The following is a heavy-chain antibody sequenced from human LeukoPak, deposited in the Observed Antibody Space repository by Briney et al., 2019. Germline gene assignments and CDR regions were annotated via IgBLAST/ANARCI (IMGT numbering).Heavy chain of an antibody. CDR3: ARGFGLAAMPNYYYGMDV. J-gene: IGHJ6*02. CDR1: GGSFSGYY. D-gene: IGHD2-2*01. V-gene: IGHV4-34*01. Sequence: SETLSLTCAVYGGSFSGYYWSWIRQPPGKGQEWIGEINHSGSTNYNPSLKSRVTISVDTSKNQFSLKLSSVTAADTAVYYCARGFGLAAMPNYYYGMDVWGQGTTVTVSS. CDR2: INHSGST.